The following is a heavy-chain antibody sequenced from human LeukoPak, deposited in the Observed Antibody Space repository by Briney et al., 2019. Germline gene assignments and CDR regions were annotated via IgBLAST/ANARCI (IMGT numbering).Heavy chain of an antibody. J-gene: IGHJ4*02. CDR1: GGSIRSYY. D-gene: IGHD3-10*01. CDR3: ARVSGGSGSPLIDY. CDR2: IYYSGST. Sequence: SETLSLTCTVSGGSIRSYYWSWIRQPPGKGLEWIGYIYYSGSTNYNPSLKSRVTISVDTSKNQFSLKLSSVTAADTAVYYCARVSGGSGSPLIDYWGQGTLVTVSS. V-gene: IGHV4-59*01.